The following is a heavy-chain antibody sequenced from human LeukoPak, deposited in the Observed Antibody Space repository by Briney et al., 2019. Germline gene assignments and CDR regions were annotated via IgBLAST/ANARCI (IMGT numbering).Heavy chain of an antibody. CDR1: GFTFSGYW. CDR3: TRDRNARATKEDRYDY. CDR2: IREDGNER. D-gene: IGHD5-12*01. V-gene: IGHV3-7*01. J-gene: IGHJ4*02. Sequence: GGSLRLSCAASGFTFSGYWMTWVRQAPGKGLEWVANIREDGNERTYVDSVKGRFIISRDNSRNSLYLQMNSLRPVDTAVYYCTRDRNARATKEDRYDYWGQGTLVTVSS.